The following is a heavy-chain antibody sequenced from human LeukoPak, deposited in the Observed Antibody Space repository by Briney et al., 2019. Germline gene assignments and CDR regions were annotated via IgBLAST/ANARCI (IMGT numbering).Heavy chain of an antibody. J-gene: IGHJ6*02. CDR1: GGSISSSSYY. CDR2: IYYSGST. V-gene: IGHV4-39*01. D-gene: IGHD2-15*01. Sequence: PSETLSLTCTVSGGSISSSSYYWGWIRQPPGKGLEWIGSIYYSGSTYYNPSLKSRVTISVDTSKNQFSLKLSSVTAADTAVYYCARKIRAYCSGGSCYLGEPGMDVWGQGTTVTVSS. CDR3: ARKIRAYCSGGSCYLGEPGMDV.